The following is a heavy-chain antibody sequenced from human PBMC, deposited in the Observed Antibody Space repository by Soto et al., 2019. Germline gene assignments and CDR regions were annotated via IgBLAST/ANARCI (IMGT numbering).Heavy chain of an antibody. Sequence: QVQLQESGPGLVKPSQTLSLTCTVSGGSISRGGYYSSWIRQHPGKGLEWIGYIYYSGGTYYNPSLKSRVTISVDTSENQFSLRLSSVTAADTAVYYCARKDSGYADYMDVWGKGTTVTVSS. CDR3: ARKDSGYADYMDV. D-gene: IGHD5-12*01. CDR1: GGSISRGGYY. V-gene: IGHV4-31*03. CDR2: IYYSGGT. J-gene: IGHJ6*03.